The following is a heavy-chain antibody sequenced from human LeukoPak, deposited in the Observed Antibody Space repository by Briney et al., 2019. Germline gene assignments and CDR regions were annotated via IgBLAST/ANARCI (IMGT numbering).Heavy chain of an antibody. CDR2: INPSGGST. D-gene: IGHD4-17*01. CDR3: ARGQQITVTMVVHYFDY. CDR1: GYTFTSYY. Sequence: GASVKVSCKASGYTFTSYYMHWVRQAPGQGLEWMGIINPSGGSTSYAQKFQGRVTITADESTSIVYMEQSSLRSEDTAVYYCARGQQITVTMVVHYFDYWGQGTLVTVSS. J-gene: IGHJ4*02. V-gene: IGHV1-46*01.